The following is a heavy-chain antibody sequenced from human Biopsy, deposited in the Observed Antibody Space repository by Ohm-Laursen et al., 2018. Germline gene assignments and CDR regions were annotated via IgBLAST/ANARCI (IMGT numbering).Heavy chain of an antibody. CDR2: IFNSANT. D-gene: IGHD3-22*01. CDR3: ARGDYFDSNGYFWFDP. Sequence: TLSLTCTVSGGSISSGGSYWSWLRQRPGKGLEWIGYIFNSANTYYNPSLKNLITISGDTSKNQFSLKLNSVTAAGTAMYYCARGDYFDSNGYFWFDPWGQGTLVTVSS. CDR1: GGSISSGGSY. V-gene: IGHV4-31*01. J-gene: IGHJ5*02.